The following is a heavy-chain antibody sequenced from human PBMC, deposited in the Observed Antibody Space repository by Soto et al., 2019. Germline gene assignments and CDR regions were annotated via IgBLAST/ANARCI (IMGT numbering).Heavy chain of an antibody. Sequence: GKSLKICCKGSGYSFTSNWIGWVRQMPRKGLECMGIIYPGDSDTRYSPSFQGQVTISADKSISTAYLQWSSLKASDTAMYYCARGGYPGKSYNTMGVWGQGTTVTVSS. D-gene: IGHD1-26*01. J-gene: IGHJ6*02. CDR2: IYPGDSDT. CDR1: GYSFTSNW. CDR3: ARGGYPGKSYNTMGV. V-gene: IGHV5-51*01.